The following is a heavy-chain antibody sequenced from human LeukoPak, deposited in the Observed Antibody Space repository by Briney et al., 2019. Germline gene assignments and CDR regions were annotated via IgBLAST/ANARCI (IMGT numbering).Heavy chain of an antibody. Sequence: GGSLRLSCAASGFTASSNYMSWVRQAPGKGLEWVSVIYSGGSTYYADSVKGRFTISRDNSKNTLYLQMNSLRAEDTAVYYCARVSPEVTLDYWGQGTLVTVSS. CDR1: GFTASSNY. J-gene: IGHJ4*02. CDR2: IYSGGST. D-gene: IGHD2-21*02. V-gene: IGHV3-53*01. CDR3: ARVSPEVTLDY.